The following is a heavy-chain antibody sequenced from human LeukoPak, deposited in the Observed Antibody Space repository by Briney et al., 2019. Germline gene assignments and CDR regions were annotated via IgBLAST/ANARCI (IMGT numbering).Heavy chain of an antibody. Sequence: SETLSLTCTVSGGSIRSSSYYWGWLRQPPGKGLEWFGSIYYSGSTYYNPSLKSRVTISVDTSKNQFSLKLSSVTAADTAVYYCARVAGGYYDFWSGLYYFDYWGQGTLVTVSS. CDR3: ARVAGGYYDFWSGLYYFDY. V-gene: IGHV4-39*07. D-gene: IGHD3-3*01. CDR2: IYYSGST. J-gene: IGHJ4*02. CDR1: GGSIRSSSYY.